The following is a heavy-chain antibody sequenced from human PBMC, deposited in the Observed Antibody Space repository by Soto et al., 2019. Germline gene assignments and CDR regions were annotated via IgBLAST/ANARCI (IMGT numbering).Heavy chain of an antibody. Sequence: PSETLSLTCAVSGYSISSGYYWGWIRQPPGKGLEWIGSIYHSGSTYYNPSLKSRVTISVDTSKNQFSLKLSSVTAADTAVYYCARVHIVVVPAAEPNGTDVCRQATSLTVFS. CDR1: GYSISSGYY. D-gene: IGHD2-2*01. V-gene: IGHV4-38-2*01. CDR2: IYHSGST. CDR3: ARVHIVVVPAAEPNGTDV. J-gene: IGHJ6*02.